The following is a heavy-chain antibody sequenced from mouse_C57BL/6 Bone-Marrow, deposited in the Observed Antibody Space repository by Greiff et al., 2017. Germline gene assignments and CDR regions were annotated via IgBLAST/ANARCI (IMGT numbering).Heavy chain of an antibody. CDR1: GYTFTSYW. V-gene: IGHV1-74*01. J-gene: IGHJ4*01. D-gene: IGHD1-1*01. CDR2: IHPSDSDT. CDR3: AIGVVATPYAMDY. Sequence: QVQLQQPGAELVKPGASVKVSCKASGYTFTSYWMHWVKQRPGQGLEWIGRIHPSDSDTNYNQKFKGKATLTVDKSSSTAYLQLSRLTSEDSAVYYCAIGVVATPYAMDYWGQGTSVTVSS.